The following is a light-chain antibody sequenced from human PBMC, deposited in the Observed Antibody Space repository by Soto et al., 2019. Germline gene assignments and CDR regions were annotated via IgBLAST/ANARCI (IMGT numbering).Light chain of an antibody. J-gene: IGLJ1*01. Sequence: QSALTQPASVSGSPGQSITISCTGTSSDVGGYNDVSWYQQHPDKAPKLMIYDVSNRPSGVSNRFSGSKSGNTASLTISGLQADDEADYYCSSYTSSSTRVFGTGTKLTVL. CDR3: SSYTSSSTRV. CDR2: DVS. CDR1: SSDVGGYND. V-gene: IGLV2-14*03.